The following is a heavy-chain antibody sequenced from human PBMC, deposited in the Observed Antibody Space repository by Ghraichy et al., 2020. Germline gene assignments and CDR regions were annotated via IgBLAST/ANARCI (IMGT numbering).Heavy chain of an antibody. V-gene: IGHV4-34*01. CDR2: INHSGST. D-gene: IGHD3-10*01. Sequence: SETLSLTCAVYGGSFSGYYWSWIRQPPGKGLEWIGEINHSGSTNYNPSLKSRVTISVDTSKNQFSLKLSSVTAADTAVYYCARSKITYYYGSGSYSKLYYGMDVWGQGTTVTVSS. J-gene: IGHJ6*02. CDR1: GGSFSGYY. CDR3: ARSKITYYYGSGSYSKLYYGMDV.